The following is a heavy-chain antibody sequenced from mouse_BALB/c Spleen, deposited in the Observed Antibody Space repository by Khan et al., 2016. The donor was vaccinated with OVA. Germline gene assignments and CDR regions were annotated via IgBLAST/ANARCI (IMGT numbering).Heavy chain of an antibody. CDR3: ARSGYGGFAY. V-gene: IGHV1-18*01. D-gene: IGHD1-2*01. CDR2: INPYNGDT. J-gene: IGHJ3*01. CDR1: GYSFTDYT. Sequence: EVQLQQSGPELVKPGASLKMSCKASGYSFTDYTMNWVKQSHKKNLEWIGLINPYNGDTNYHQKFKGKATLTVDKSSRTAYMELLSLTSEDSAVYYCARSGYGGFAYWGQGTLVTVSA.